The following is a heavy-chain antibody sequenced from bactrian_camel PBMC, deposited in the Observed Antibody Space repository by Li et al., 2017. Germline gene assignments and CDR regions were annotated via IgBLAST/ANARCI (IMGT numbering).Heavy chain of an antibody. D-gene: IGHD2*01. Sequence: HVQLVESGGGSAQAGGSLRLSCAASEYTSYIYSLSMAWFRQAPGKEREGVATIDVNGNTCYTDSVKGRFTVSKDNSKNALYLQMDNLGPEDTAMYYCTADPPPRLGGYCFAPVMRDASVQYWGKGTQVTVS. CDR2: IDVNGNT. CDR1: EYTSYIYSLS. V-gene: IGHV3S53*01. J-gene: IGHJ7*01.